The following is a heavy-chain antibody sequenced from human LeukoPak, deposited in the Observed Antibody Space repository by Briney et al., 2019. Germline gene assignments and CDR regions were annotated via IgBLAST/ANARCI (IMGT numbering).Heavy chain of an antibody. D-gene: IGHD6-13*01. CDR2: IYTSGST. CDR1: GGSISSYY. J-gene: IGHJ4*02. Sequence: PSETLSLTCTVSGGSISSYYWSWLRQPAGKGLEWIGRIYTSGSTNYNPSLKSRVTMSVDTSKNQFSLKLSSVSAADTAVYYCARYNSAAGNLDYWGQGTLVTVSS. CDR3: ARYNSAAGNLDY. V-gene: IGHV4-59*10.